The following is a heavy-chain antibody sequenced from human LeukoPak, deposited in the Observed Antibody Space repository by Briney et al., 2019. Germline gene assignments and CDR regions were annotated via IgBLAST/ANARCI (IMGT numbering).Heavy chain of an antibody. D-gene: IGHD3-22*01. CDR1: GFTFSSYW. Sequence: PGGSLRLSCAASGFTFSSYWMSWVRQAPGKGLEWVANIKQDGSEKYYVDSVKGRFTISRDNAKNSLYLQMNSLRPEDTAVYYCARDPNYYDSSGYPMCYWGQGTLVTVSS. CDR2: IKQDGSEK. J-gene: IGHJ4*02. CDR3: ARDPNYYDSSGYPMCY. V-gene: IGHV3-7*03.